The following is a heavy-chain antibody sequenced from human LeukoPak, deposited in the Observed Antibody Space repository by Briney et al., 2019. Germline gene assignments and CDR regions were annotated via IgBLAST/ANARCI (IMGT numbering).Heavy chain of an antibody. CDR2: ISSSSSAI. Sequence: GGSLRLSCAASGFTFSTYGMHWVRQAPGKGLEWVSYISSSSSAIYYADSVKGRFTISRDNAKNSLYLQMSCLRDEDTAVYYCARDRPGVGAIDYWGQGALVTVSS. V-gene: IGHV3-48*02. D-gene: IGHD1-26*01. J-gene: IGHJ4*02. CDR1: GFTFSTYG. CDR3: ARDRPGVGAIDY.